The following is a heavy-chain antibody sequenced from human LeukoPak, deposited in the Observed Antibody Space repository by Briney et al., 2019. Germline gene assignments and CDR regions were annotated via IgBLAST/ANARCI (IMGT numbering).Heavy chain of an antibody. CDR2: ISSSSMYM. D-gene: IGHD3-22*01. Sequence: PGGSLRLSCAVSGFTFSNYMVDCVRQARGEGPESVASISSSSMYMYYADSVRGRFTISRDHPKNSLYLQIKSLGAEAPAVYYCARSTLHRALQGSSGSPSTMTFASWGQGTLVTVSA. J-gene: IGHJ4*02. CDR1: GFTFSNYM. CDR3: ARSTLHRALQGSSGSPSTMTFAS. V-gene: IGHV3-21*01.